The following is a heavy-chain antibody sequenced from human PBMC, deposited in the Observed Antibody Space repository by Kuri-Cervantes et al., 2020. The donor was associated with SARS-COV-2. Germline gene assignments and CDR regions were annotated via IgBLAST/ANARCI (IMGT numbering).Heavy chain of an antibody. CDR1: GFTFSSYG. CDR2: INSSSSYI. J-gene: IGHJ3*02. Sequence: GGSLRLSCAASGFTFSSYGMNWVRQAPGKGLEWVASINSSSSYIYYADSVKGRFTISRDNAKNTLYLQMNSLRAEDTAVYYCANVLRYFAPTDAFDIWGQGTMVTVSS. CDR3: ANVLRYFAPTDAFDI. V-gene: IGHV3-21*01. D-gene: IGHD3-9*01.